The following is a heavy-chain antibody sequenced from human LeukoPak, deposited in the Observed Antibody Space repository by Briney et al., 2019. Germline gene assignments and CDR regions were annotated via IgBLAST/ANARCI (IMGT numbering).Heavy chain of an antibody. J-gene: IGHJ4*02. CDR3: ARDPSLLSGYYDY. CDR1: GFTFISYW. D-gene: IGHD3-22*01. CDR2: IDSDGSTT. Sequence: GGSLRLSCAASGFTFISYWMHWVRQAPGKGLVWVSRIDSDGSTTNYADFVKGRITISRDNAKNTLYLQMNDLRVEDTAVYYCARDPSLLSGYYDYWGQGSLVTVSS. V-gene: IGHV3-74*01.